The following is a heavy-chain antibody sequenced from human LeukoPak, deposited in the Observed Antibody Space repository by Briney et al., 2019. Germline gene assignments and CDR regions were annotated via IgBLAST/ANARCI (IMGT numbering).Heavy chain of an antibody. CDR1: GFTVSSNY. V-gene: IGHV3-53*01. D-gene: IGHD3-9*01. CDR3: ARSRYFDWLEGYYYYYAMDV. J-gene: IGHJ6*02. Sequence: GGSLRLSCAASGFTVSSNYMSWVRQAPGKGLEWVSVIYSGGSTYYADSVKGRFTISRDNSKNTLYLQMNSLRAEDTAVYYCARSRYFDWLEGYYYYYAMDVWGQGTTVTVSS. CDR2: IYSGGST.